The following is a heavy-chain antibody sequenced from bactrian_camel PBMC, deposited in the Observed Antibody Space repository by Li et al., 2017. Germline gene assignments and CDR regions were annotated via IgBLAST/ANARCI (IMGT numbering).Heavy chain of an antibody. CDR2: YDWDGAT. CDR3: AAKLPFECYVDFRELILIT. Sequence: VQLVESGGGSVQTGGSLRLSCAPSGLSVSDFSMAWFRQSPGKEREGVAAYDWDGATNYAASAKGRFTISKDTEKNTLYLQMSSLKHEDTAMYYCAAKLPFECYVDFRELILITGVVGPRSPSP. CDR1: GLSVSDFS. V-gene: IGHV3S26*01. D-gene: IGHD3*01. J-gene: IGHJ6*01.